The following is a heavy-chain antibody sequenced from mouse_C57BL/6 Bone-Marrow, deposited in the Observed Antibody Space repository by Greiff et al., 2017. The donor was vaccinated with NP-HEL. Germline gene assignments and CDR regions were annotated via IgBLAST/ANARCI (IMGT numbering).Heavy chain of an antibody. CDR1: GYTFTDYE. CDR3: TRGGWLLRYYFDY. Sequence: QVQLQQSGAELVRPGASVTLSCKASGYTFTDYEMHWVKQTPVHGLEWIGAIDPETGGTAYNQKFKGKAILTADKSSSTAYMELRSLTSEDSAVYYCTRGGWLLRYYFDYWGQGTTLTVSA. V-gene: IGHV1-15*01. J-gene: IGHJ2*01. CDR2: IDPETGGT. D-gene: IGHD2-3*01.